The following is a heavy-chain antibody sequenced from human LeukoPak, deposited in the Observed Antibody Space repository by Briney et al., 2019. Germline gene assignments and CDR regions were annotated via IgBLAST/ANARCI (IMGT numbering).Heavy chain of an antibody. Sequence: GGSLRLSCAASGNYWMHWVRQAPGKGLVWVSHINSDGSWTGYADSVKGRFTISKDNAKNTVYLQMNNLRAEDTAVYYCVSFYETNWGRGTLVTVTS. J-gene: IGHJ4*02. CDR1: GNYW. CDR3: VSFYETN. CDR2: INSDGSWT. D-gene: IGHD2-2*01. V-gene: IGHV3-74*01.